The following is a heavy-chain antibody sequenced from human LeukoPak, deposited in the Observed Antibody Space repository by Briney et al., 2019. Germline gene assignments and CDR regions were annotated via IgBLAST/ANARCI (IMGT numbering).Heavy chain of an antibody. D-gene: IGHD2-21*02. V-gene: IGHV3-NL1*01. J-gene: IGHJ4*02. CDR3: ARESTLVTPGVFDY. CDR2: IYADSST. Sequence: GGSLRLSCAASGFTLSSYGMHWVRQAPGKGLEWVSVIYADSSTFYTDSVKGRFTISRDNSKNTVYLQMNSLRGEDTALYYCARESTLVTPGVFDYWGQGTLVTVSS. CDR1: GFTLSSYG.